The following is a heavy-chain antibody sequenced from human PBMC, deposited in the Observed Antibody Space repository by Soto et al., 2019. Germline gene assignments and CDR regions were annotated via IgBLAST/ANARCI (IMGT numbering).Heavy chain of an antibody. Sequence: EVQLVESGGGLVQPGGSLRLSCAASGFTFTHYWMHWVRQVPGKGLVWVSRIDGDGSTINYADFVKGRFTISRDNVKNTVHLQMNSLSADDTVIYYCARDFTPAETPVDDFDCLGQGTPVTISS. D-gene: IGHD6-19*01. J-gene: IGHJ4*02. CDR2: IDGDGSTI. V-gene: IGHV3-74*01. CDR1: GFTFTHYW. CDR3: ARDFTPAETPVDDFDC.